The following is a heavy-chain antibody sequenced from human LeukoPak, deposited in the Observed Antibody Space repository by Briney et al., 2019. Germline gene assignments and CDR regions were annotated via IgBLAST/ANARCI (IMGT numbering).Heavy chain of an antibody. CDR1: GITFSNYA. Sequence: GGSLRLSCAVSGITFSNYAMSWVRQAPGKGLEWVSAISGSGGSTYYADSVKGRFTISRDNSKNTLYLQMNSLRAEDTAVYYCAKDGTMVRGVIIRYFDYWGQGTLVTVSS. CDR2: ISGSGGST. D-gene: IGHD3-10*01. CDR3: AKDGTMVRGVIIRYFDY. V-gene: IGHV3-23*01. J-gene: IGHJ4*02.